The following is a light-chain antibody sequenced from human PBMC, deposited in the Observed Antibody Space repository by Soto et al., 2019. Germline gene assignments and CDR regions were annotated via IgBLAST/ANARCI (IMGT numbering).Light chain of an antibody. Sequence: ETVLTQSPATLSLAPGERATLSCRASQSVNSNYFTWYQQIPGQAPRLLIYGGSSRATGIPDRFSGSGSGTDFTLTISRLEPEDFAVYYCQHYDASQWTFGQGTKVDIK. J-gene: IGKJ1*01. CDR2: GGS. CDR3: QHYDASQWT. CDR1: QSVNSNY. V-gene: IGKV3-20*01.